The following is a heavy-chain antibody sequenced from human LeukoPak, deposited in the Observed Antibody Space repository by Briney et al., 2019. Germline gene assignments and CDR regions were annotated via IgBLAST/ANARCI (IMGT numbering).Heavy chain of an antibody. D-gene: IGHD5-12*01. J-gene: IGHJ6*04. CDR1: GYTFTGYY. Sequence: ASVKVSCKASGYTFTGYYMHWVRQAPGQGLEWMGWINPNSGGTNYAQKFQGWVTMTRDTSISTAYMELSRLRSDDTAVYYCARAGGGYSGYDHYYYYGMDVWGKGTTVTGSS. V-gene: IGHV1-2*04. CDR2: INPNSGGT. CDR3: ARAGGGYSGYDHYYYYGMDV.